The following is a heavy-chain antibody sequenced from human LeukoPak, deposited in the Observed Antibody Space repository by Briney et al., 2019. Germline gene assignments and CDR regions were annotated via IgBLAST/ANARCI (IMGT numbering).Heavy chain of an antibody. CDR3: ARLGYPSGMDV. CDR2: IMQDGSEK. D-gene: IGHD2-15*01. J-gene: IGHJ6*02. V-gene: IGHV3-7*05. CDR1: GFTFSSYW. Sequence: GGSLRLSCAASGFTFSSYWMGWVRQAPGKGLEWVANIMQDGSEKYYVDSVKGRFTISRDNAKNSLYLQMSSLRAEDTAMYHCARLGYPSGMDVWGQGTTVTVSS.